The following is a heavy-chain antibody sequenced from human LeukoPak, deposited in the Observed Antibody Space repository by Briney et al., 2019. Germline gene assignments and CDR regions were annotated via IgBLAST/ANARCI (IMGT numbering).Heavy chain of an antibody. Sequence: GGSLRLSCAASGLTFTTYAMNWLRQAPGKGLEWVSYISSSGSTIYYADSVKGRFTISRDNAKNSLYLQMNSLRAEDTAVYYCAELGITMIGGVWGKGTTVTFSS. D-gene: IGHD3-10*02. J-gene: IGHJ6*04. CDR3: AELGITMIGGV. CDR2: ISSSGSTI. V-gene: IGHV3-48*03. CDR1: GLTFTTYA.